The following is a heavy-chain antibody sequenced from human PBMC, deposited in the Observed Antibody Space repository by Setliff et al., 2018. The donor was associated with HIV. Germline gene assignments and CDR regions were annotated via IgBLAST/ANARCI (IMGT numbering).Heavy chain of an antibody. D-gene: IGHD4-17*01. Sequence: GGSLRLSCAASGFTFSDHYMDWVRQAPGKGLEWVGRTRNKAYSFTTEHAASVKGRFTISRDNAKNSLYLQMDSLRAEDTAVYYCARVPGDYGDNPIDYWGQGTLVTVSS. CDR1: GFTFSDHY. CDR3: ARVPGDYGDNPIDY. J-gene: IGHJ4*02. V-gene: IGHV3-72*01. CDR2: TRNKAYSFTT.